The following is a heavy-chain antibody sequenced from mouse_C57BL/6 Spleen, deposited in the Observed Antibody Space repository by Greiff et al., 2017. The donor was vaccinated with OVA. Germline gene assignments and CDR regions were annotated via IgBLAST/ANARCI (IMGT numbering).Heavy chain of an antibody. CDR2: INPNNGGT. CDR3: ARGNGYDWYFDV. Sequence: EVKLMESGPELVKPGASVKIPCKASGYTFTDYNMDWVKQSHGKSLEWIGDINPNNGGTIYNQKFKGKATLTVDKSSSTAYMELRSLTSEDTAVYYCARGNGYDWYFDVWGTGTTVTVSS. CDR1: GYTFTDYN. V-gene: IGHV1-18*01. J-gene: IGHJ1*03. D-gene: IGHD2-2*01.